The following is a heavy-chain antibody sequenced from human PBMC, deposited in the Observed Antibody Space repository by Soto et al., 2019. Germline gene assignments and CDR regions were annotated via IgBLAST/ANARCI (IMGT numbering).Heavy chain of an antibody. CDR2: INHSGST. CDR3: ARGTTVTSDFDY. D-gene: IGHD4-17*01. CDR1: GGSFRGYY. Sequence: SETLSLTCAVYGGSFRGYYWSWIRQPPGKGLEWIGEINHSGSTNYNPSLKSRVTISVDTSKNQFSLKLSSVTAADTAVYYCARGTTVTSDFDYWGQGTLVTVSS. V-gene: IGHV4-34*01. J-gene: IGHJ4*02.